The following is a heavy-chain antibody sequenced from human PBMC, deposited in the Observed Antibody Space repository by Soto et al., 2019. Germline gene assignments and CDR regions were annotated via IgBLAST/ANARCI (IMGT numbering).Heavy chain of an antibody. J-gene: IGHJ6*02. CDR1: GYTFTSYY. CDR3: ARWGGQDSYYYYYGMDV. D-gene: IGHD5-12*01. V-gene: IGHV1-46*01. CDR2: INPSGGST. Sequence: ASVKVSCKASGYTFTSYYMHCVRQAPLQWLEWMGIINPSGGSTSYAQKFQGRVTMTRDTSTSTVYMELSSLRSEDTAVYYCARWGGQDSYYYYYGMDVWGQGTTVTVSS.